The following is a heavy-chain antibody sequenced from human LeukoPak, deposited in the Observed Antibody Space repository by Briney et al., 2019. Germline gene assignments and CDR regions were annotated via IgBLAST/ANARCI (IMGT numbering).Heavy chain of an antibody. CDR3: ARGNVIMVRGVRDNYYYGMDV. Sequence: PSETLSLTCAVYGGSFSGYYWSWIRQPPGKGLEWIGEINHSGSTNYNPSLKSRVTISVDTSKNQFSLKLSSVTAADTAVYYCARGNVIMVRGVRDNYYYGMDVWGKGTTVTASS. D-gene: IGHD3-10*01. CDR1: GGSFSGYY. CDR2: INHSGST. J-gene: IGHJ6*04. V-gene: IGHV4-34*01.